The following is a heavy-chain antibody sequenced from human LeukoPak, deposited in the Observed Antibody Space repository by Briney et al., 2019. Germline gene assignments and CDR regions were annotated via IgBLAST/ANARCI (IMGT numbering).Heavy chain of an antibody. D-gene: IGHD3-10*01. CDR1: GYTFTSYA. V-gene: IGHV7-4-1*02. Sequence: ASVKVSCKASGYTFTSYAMNWVRQAPGQGLEWMGWINTNTGNPTYAQGFTGRFVFSLDTSVSTAYLQISSLKAEDTAVYYCARESGPVLLWFGELRPWGQGTLVTVSS. CDR2: INTNTGNP. CDR3: ARESGPVLLWFGELRP. J-gene: IGHJ5*02.